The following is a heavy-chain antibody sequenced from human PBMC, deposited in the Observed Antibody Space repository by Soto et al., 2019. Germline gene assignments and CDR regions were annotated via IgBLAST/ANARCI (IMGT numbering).Heavy chain of an antibody. CDR2: IYYSGST. D-gene: IGHD4-17*01. CDR1: GGSISSSSYY. J-gene: IGHJ6*02. CDR3: ARRTTVVTPATYYYYGMDV. V-gene: IGHV4-39*01. Sequence: ETLSLTCTVSGGSISSSSYYWGWIRQPPGKGLEWIGSIYYSGSTYYNPSLKSRVTISVDTSKNQFSLKLSSVTAADTAVYYCARRTTVVTPATYYYYGMDVWGQGTTVTVSS.